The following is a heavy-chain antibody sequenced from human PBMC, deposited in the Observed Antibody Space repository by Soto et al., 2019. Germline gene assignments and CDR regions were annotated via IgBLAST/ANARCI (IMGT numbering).Heavy chain of an antibody. Sequence: SVKVSCKASGGTFSSYAISWVRQAPGQGLEWMGGIIPIFGTANYAQKFQGRVTITADESTSTAYMELSSLRSEDTAVYYCARARGPRYGDYDILTGPILTGFDYWGQGTLVTVSS. J-gene: IGHJ4*02. V-gene: IGHV1-69*13. D-gene: IGHD3-9*01. CDR3: ARARGPRYGDYDILTGPILTGFDY. CDR2: IIPIFGTA. CDR1: GGTFSSYA.